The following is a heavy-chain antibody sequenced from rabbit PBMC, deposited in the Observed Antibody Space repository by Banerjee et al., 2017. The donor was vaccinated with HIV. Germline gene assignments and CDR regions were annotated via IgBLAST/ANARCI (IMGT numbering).Heavy chain of an antibody. J-gene: IGHJ4*01. CDR3: ARGLFGNAEGDL. D-gene: IGHD6-1*01. CDR1: GFSFSSGYD. CDR2: IYTSNGHT. V-gene: IGHV1S40*01. Sequence: QSLEESGGDLVKPGASLTLTCTASGFSFSSGYDMCWVRQAPGKGLEWIACIYTSNGHTYYASWAKGRFTISRSSSTTVTLQMTSLTAADTATYFCARGLFGNAEGDLWGPGTLVTVS.